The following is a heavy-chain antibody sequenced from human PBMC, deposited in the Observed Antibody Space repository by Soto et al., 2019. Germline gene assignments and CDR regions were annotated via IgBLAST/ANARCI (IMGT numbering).Heavy chain of an antibody. D-gene: IGHD2-15*01. J-gene: IGHJ6*02. CDR2: IIPIFGTA. CDR1: GGTFSSYA. Sequence: RASVKVSCKASGGTFSSYAISWVRQAPGQGLEWMGGIIPIFGTANYAQKFQGRVTITADESTSTAYMELGSLRSEDTAVHYCARKLPPNAPDYYYYGMDVWGQGTTVTVSS. CDR3: ARKLPPNAPDYYYYGMDV. V-gene: IGHV1-69*13.